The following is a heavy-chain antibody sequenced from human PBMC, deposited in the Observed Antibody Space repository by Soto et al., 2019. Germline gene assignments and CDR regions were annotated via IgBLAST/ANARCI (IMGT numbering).Heavy chain of an antibody. CDR2: TYYRSRWYN. V-gene: IGHV6-1*01. CDR3: AGTTSHHWLYMDV. D-gene: IGHD1-1*01. CDR1: GDSVSGDSAA. J-gene: IGHJ6*03. Sequence: QVQLQESGPGLVKPSQTLSVSCAISGDSVSGDSAAWNWVRLSPSRGLEWLARTYYRSRWYNDYAVSVRSRINVNADTSKNQFSLQLTSVTPEDTAIYFCAGTTSHHWLYMDVWGRGTTVTVSS.